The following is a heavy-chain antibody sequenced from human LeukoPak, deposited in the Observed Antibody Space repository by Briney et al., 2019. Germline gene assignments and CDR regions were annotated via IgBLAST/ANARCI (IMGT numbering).Heavy chain of an antibody. CDR2: IIPIFGTA. CDR1: GGTFSSYA. Sequence: SVKVSCKASGGTFSSYAISWVRQAPGQGLEWMGGIIPIFGTANYAQKFQGRVTITADKSTSTAYMGLSSLRSEDTAVYYCARDSGSSGWYSDAFDIWGQGTMVTVSS. V-gene: IGHV1-69*06. D-gene: IGHD6-19*01. J-gene: IGHJ3*02. CDR3: ARDSGSSGWYSDAFDI.